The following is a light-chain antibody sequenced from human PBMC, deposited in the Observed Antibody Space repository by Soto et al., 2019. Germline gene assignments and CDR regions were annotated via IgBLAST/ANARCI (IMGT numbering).Light chain of an antibody. V-gene: IGLV2-8*01. CDR1: SSDIGTNNF. CDR2: AVN. CDR3: SSYVGSNFYV. Sequence: QSVLTQPPSASGSPGQSVTISCTGTSSDIGTNNFVSWYQQHPGKAPKVIIYAVNKRPSGVPDRFSGSKSGNTASLTVSGLQAEDEADYYCSSYVGSNFYVFAAGTKLT. J-gene: IGLJ1*01.